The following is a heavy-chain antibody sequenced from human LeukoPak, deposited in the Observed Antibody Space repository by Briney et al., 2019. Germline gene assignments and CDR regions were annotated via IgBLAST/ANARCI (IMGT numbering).Heavy chain of an antibody. J-gene: IGHJ4*02. D-gene: IGHD1-26*01. Sequence: SETLSLTCAVYGGSFSGYYWSWIRQPPGKGLEWIGEINHSGSTNYNPSFKSRVTISVDTSKNQFSLKLSSVTAADTAVYYCARGPKGELGGFDYWGQGTLVTVSS. CDR2: INHSGST. V-gene: IGHV4-34*01. CDR3: ARGPKGELGGFDY. CDR1: GGSFSGYY.